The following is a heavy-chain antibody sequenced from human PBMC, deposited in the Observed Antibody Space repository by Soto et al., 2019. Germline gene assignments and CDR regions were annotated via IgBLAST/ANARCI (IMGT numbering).Heavy chain of an antibody. CDR2: ISGSGGST. J-gene: IGHJ4*02. D-gene: IGHD2-15*01. CDR1: GVTFTSYA. CDR3: AKDSVVPGLSDY. Sequence: GGSLRLSCAASGVTFTSYAMTWARQAPGKGLEWVSAISGSGGSTYYADSVKGRFTISRDISKNTLYLQMNSLRADDTAVYYCAKDSVVPGLSDYWGRGTLVTVS. V-gene: IGHV3-23*01.